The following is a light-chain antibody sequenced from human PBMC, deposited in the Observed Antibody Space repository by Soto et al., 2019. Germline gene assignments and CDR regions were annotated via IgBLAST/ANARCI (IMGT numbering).Light chain of an antibody. V-gene: IGLV1-51*01. J-gene: IGLJ1*01. CDR1: SSNIGGNS. CDR2: DDD. Sequence: QSVLTQPPSVSAAPGQKVTISCSGSSSNIGGNSVSWYQQLPGTAPKLLMYDDDKRPSGIPDRFSGSKSGTSATLGITGFQTGDEADYYCGSWDSSLSADVFGTGTKVTVL. CDR3: GSWDSSLSADV.